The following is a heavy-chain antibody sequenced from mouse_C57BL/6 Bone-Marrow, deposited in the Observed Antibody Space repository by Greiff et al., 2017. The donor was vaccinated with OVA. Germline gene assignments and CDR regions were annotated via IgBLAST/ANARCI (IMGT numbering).Heavy chain of an antibody. J-gene: IGHJ4*01. D-gene: IGHD1-1*01. CDR3: TPSTLVAGHAMDY. CDR1: GFNIKDDY. Sequence: EVQLQESGAELVRPGASVKLSCTASGFNIKDDYMHWVKQRPEQGLEWIGWIDPENGDTEYASKFQGKATITADTSSNTAYMQLSSLTFEDTAFYYCTPSTLVAGHAMDYWGQGTAVTVSS. V-gene: IGHV14-4*01. CDR2: IDPENGDT.